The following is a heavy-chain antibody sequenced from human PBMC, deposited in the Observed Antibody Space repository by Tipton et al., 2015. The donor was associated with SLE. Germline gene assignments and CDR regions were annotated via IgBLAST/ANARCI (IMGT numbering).Heavy chain of an antibody. CDR2: IYPGDSDT. D-gene: IGHD4-11*01. V-gene: IGHV5-51*01. CDR3: ARRLDYQFDYFDY. J-gene: IGHJ4*02. CDR1: GYSFTSYW. Sequence: QLVQSGAEAKKPGESLKISCEGSGYSFTSYWIGWVRQMPGKGLEWMGIIYPGDSDTRYSPSFQGQVTISADKSISTAYLQWSSLKASDTAMYYFARRLDYQFDYFDYWGQGTLVTVSS.